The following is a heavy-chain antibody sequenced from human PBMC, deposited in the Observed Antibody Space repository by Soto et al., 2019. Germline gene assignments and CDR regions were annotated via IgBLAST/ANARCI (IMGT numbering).Heavy chain of an antibody. CDR3: ASLIWFGESSKD. V-gene: IGHV3-30*03. CDR2: ISYDGSDK. D-gene: IGHD3-10*01. Sequence: GGSLRLSCAGSGFTFSSYGMHWVRQAPGKGLEWVAVISYDGSDKYYGDSVKGRFTISRDDSKNSLYLQMNSLRVEDTAVYYCASLIWFGESSKDWGQGTLVTVSS. CDR1: GFTFSSYG. J-gene: IGHJ4*02.